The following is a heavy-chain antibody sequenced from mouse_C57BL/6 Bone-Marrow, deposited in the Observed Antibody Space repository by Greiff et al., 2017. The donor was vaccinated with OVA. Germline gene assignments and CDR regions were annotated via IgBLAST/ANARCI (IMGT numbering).Heavy chain of an antibody. J-gene: IGHJ2*01. CDR3: ARDYGSSCDY. Sequence: EVQLVESGGGLVQPGGSLSLSCAASGFTFTDYYMSWVRQPPGRAFEWLGFIRNKDTGKQTEYSASGKGRFTISRDNSQSILYLQMNALRAEDSATYYCARDYGSSCDYWGQGTTLTVSS. CDR2: IRNKDTGKQT. D-gene: IGHD1-1*01. CDR1: GFTFTDYY. V-gene: IGHV7-3*01.